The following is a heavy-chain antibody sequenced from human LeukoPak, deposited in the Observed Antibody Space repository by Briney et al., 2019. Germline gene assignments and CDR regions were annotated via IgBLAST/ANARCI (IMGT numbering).Heavy chain of an antibody. J-gene: IGHJ4*02. D-gene: IGHD2-2*01. Sequence: GGSLRLSCAASGFTFSDYYMTWIRQAPGKGLEWVSYIISSSGSTIYYADSVKGRFTISRDNAKNSLYLQMNSPRAEDTAVYYCARVYQVLWGDFDCWGRGTLVTVSS. CDR1: GFTFSDYY. CDR3: ARVYQVLWGDFDC. CDR2: IISSSGSTI. V-gene: IGHV3-11*01.